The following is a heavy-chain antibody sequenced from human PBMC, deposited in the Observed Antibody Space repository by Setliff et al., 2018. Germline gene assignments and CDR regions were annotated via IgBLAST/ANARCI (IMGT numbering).Heavy chain of an antibody. CDR1: GLTVSNDF. CDR2: IYNIGET. CDR3: ARDRGGTNPWFDF. D-gene: IGHD3-10*01. Sequence: GESLKISCVVSGLTVSNDFMGWVRQAPGKGLEWVSVIYNIGETRYADSVKGRFTISRDKSKNTLYLHLGSLRVEDTATYYCARDRGGTNPWFDFWGQGTQVTVSS. V-gene: IGHV3-53*01. J-gene: IGHJ5*01.